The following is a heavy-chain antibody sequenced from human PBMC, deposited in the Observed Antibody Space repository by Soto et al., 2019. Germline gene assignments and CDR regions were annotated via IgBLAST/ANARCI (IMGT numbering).Heavy chain of an antibody. CDR3: ARAWGYSYGFDP. J-gene: IGHJ5*02. Sequence: ASVKVSCKASGYTFTTCTLTWVRQAPGQGLEWMGRIGGYNGNANYAQKFQGRVTMTTDTSTSTAYMDLRSLRSDDTAVYYCARAWGYSYGFDPWGQGTLVTVSS. D-gene: IGHD5-18*01. V-gene: IGHV1-18*01. CDR2: IGGYNGNA. CDR1: GYTFTTCT.